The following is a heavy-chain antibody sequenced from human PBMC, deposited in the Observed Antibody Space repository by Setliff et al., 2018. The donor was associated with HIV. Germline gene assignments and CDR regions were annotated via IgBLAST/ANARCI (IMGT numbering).Heavy chain of an antibody. D-gene: IGHD3-3*01. Sequence: SETLSLTCTVSGDSVSSGGFYWSWIRQHPGKGLEWIGYIYYSGSTYLNPSLKSRVTILVDTSKNQFSLELTSVTAADTAVYYCARYVFGDVNWFDPWGQGTLVTV. CDR3: ARYVFGDVNWFDP. CDR2: IYYSGST. V-gene: IGHV4-31*03. CDR1: GDSVSSGGFY. J-gene: IGHJ5*02.